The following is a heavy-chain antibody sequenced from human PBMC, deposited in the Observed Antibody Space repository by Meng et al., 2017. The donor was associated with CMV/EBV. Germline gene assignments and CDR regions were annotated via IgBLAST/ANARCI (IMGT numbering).Heavy chain of an antibody. J-gene: IGHJ4*02. V-gene: IGHV1-69*05. Sequence: SVKVSCKASGGTFSSYAISWVRKAPGQGLEWMGGIIPIFGTANYAQKFQGRVTITTDESTSTAYMELRSLRSEDTAVYYCARDTRDWGSSWLTWGQGTLVTVSS. CDR2: IIPIFGTA. CDR3: ARDTRDWGSSWLT. D-gene: IGHD6-13*01. CDR1: GGTFSSYA.